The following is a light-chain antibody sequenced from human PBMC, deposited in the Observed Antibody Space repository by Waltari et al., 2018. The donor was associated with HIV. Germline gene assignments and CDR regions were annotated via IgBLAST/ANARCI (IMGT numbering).Light chain of an antibody. Sequence: QSALTQPASVSGSPGQSITISCTGSSSYMGGYAFVSCYQQHPGNAPKLIIYDVIAPPAGVANRFSASKAGNTSFLTISGRQAEDEADYYCCSCIGRSTLIFGGGTKVTVV. J-gene: IGLJ2*01. V-gene: IGLV2-23*02. CDR2: DVI. CDR3: CSCIGRSTLI. CDR1: SSYMGGYAF.